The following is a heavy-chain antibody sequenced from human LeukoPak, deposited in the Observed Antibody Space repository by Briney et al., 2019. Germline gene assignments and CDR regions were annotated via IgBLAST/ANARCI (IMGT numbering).Heavy chain of an antibody. D-gene: IGHD3-3*01. J-gene: IGHJ4*02. Sequence: SETLSLTCAVYGGSFSGYYWSWIRQPPGKGLEWIGEINHSGSTNYNPSLKSRVTISVDTSKNQFSLKLSSVTAADTAVYYCARGSWITIFGVVTSFFDYWGQGTLDTVSS. CDR1: GGSFSGYY. CDR2: INHSGST. V-gene: IGHV4-34*01. CDR3: ARGSWITIFGVVTSFFDY.